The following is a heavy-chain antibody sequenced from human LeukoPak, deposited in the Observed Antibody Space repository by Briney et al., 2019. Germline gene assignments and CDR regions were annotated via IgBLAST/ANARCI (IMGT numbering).Heavy chain of an antibody. CDR2: IYPGDSDT. J-gene: IGHJ4*02. V-gene: IGHV5-51*01. Sequence: WIRQPPGKGLEWMGIIYPGDSDTRYSPSFQGQVTISADKSISTAYLQWSSLKASDTAMYYCARVDYYDSSGWHYFDYWGQGTLVTVSS. D-gene: IGHD3-22*01. CDR3: ARVDYYDSSGWHYFDY.